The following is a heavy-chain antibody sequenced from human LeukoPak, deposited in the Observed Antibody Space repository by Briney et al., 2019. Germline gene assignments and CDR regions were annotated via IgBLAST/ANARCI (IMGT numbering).Heavy chain of an antibody. Sequence: GGSLRLSCTASGFTFGDYAMSWVRQAPGKGLEWVGFIRSKAYGGTTEYAASVKGRFTISRDDSKSITYLQTNSLKTEDTAVYYCTRAGAVAGVFDYWGQGTLVTVSS. CDR3: TRAGAVAGVFDY. CDR2: IRSKAYGGTT. CDR1: GFTFGDYA. D-gene: IGHD6-19*01. V-gene: IGHV3-49*04. J-gene: IGHJ4*02.